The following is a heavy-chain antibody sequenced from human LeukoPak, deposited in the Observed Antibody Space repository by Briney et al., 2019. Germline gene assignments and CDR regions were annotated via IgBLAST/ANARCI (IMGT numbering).Heavy chain of an antibody. CDR3: AKSRSIAAFDD. CDR1: GFTFSSYA. J-gene: IGHJ4*02. V-gene: IGHV3-23*01. Sequence: GGSLKLSLPASGFTFSSYAMSGVGQAPGKGLGWVSAISGSVVSSYYPASVKGRSTISRDNSKNTRYRQMNSREAKDTPVYYCAKSRSIAAFDDWGQGTLVTVSS. D-gene: IGHD6-13*01. CDR2: ISGSVVSS.